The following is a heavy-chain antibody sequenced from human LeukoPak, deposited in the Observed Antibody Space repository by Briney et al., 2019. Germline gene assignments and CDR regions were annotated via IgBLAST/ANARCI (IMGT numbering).Heavy chain of an antibody. CDR3: ARDLSRNCYDP. Sequence: GESLKISCKGSGYTFTSQRITWVRQMPGKGLEWMGRIDPSDSYTNYSPSIQGHVTISVDKSISTAYLQWGSLKASDTAMYYCARDLSRNCYDPWGQGTLVIVSS. CDR1: GYTFTSQR. CDR2: IDPSDSYT. V-gene: IGHV5-10-1*01. J-gene: IGHJ5*02. D-gene: IGHD3-3*01.